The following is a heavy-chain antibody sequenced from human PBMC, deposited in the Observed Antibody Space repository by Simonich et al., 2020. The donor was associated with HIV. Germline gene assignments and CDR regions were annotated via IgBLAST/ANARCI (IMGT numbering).Heavy chain of an antibody. J-gene: IGHJ4*02. CDR3: ARGFYQRLYYFDY. Sequence: QVQLQQWGAGLLKPSETLSITCAVYGGSFSGYFWSWIRQPPGKGLEWIGEINHRGSTNYNPSLKSRVTISVDTSKNQVSLKLSSVTAADTAVYYCARGFYQRLYYFDYWGQGTLVTVSS. D-gene: IGHD2-2*01. V-gene: IGHV4-34*01. CDR1: GGSFSGYF. CDR2: INHRGST.